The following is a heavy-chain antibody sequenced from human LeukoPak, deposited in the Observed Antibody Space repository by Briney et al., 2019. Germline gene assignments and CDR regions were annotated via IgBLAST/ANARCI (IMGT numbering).Heavy chain of an antibody. CDR3: ARDRRYYYDSSGYYLYYGMDV. Sequence: GGSLRLSCAASGFTFSSYAMSWVRQAPGKGLEWVSAISGSGGSTYYADSVKGRFTISRENAKNSLYLQMNSQRAEDTAVYYCARDRRYYYDSSGYYLYYGMDVWGQGTTVTVSS. D-gene: IGHD3-22*01. CDR1: GFTFSSYA. V-gene: IGHV3-23*01. J-gene: IGHJ6*02. CDR2: ISGSGGST.